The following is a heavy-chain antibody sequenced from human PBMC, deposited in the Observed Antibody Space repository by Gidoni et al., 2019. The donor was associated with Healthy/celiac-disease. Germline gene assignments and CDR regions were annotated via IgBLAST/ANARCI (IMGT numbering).Heavy chain of an antibody. V-gene: IGHV3-21*01. CDR3: ARKGGSGSYSH. CDR1: GFTFSSYS. CDR2: ISSSSSYI. Sequence: EVQLVESGGGLVKPGGSLRLSCAAPGFTFSSYSMTWVRQAPGKGLEWVSSISSSSSYIYYADSVKGRFTISRDNAKNSLYLQMNSLRAEDTAVYYCARKGGSGSYSHWGQGTLVTVSS. D-gene: IGHD3-10*01. J-gene: IGHJ4*02.